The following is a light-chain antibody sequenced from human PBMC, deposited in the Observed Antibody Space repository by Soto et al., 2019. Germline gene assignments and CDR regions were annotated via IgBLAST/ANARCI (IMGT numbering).Light chain of an antibody. CDR1: SGHTSYA. CDR2: VNSDGSL. V-gene: IGLV4-69*01. CDR3: QAWGSSAAYV. Sequence: QLVVTQSPSASASLGASVRLTCTLSSGHTSYAIAWHQQQPEKGPRFLMKVNSDGSLTKGDGIPDRFSGSSSGAERYLTISSLQSEDEADYYCQAWGSSAAYVFGGGTKLTVL. J-gene: IGLJ2*01.